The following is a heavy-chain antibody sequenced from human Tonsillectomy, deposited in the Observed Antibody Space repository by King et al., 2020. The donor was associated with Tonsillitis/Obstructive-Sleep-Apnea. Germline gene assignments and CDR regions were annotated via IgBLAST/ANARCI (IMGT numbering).Heavy chain of an antibody. CDR2: INPSDGIT. V-gene: IGHV1-46*01. Sequence: QLVQSGAEVKKPGASVKVSCKASGYTFTRNYVHWVRQAPGQGLEWMGIINPSDGITTYAQKFQGRVTMTRDTSTSTVNMELSSLRAEDTAVYYCVPDDKDGRHLDYWGQGSLVSVSS. CDR3: VPDDKDGRHLDY. CDR1: GYTFTRNY. J-gene: IGHJ4*02. D-gene: IGHD2-15*01.